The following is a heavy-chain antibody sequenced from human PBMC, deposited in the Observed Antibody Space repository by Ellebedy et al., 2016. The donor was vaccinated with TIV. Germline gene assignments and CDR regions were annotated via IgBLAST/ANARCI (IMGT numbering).Heavy chain of an antibody. D-gene: IGHD2-15*01. J-gene: IGHJ4*02. CDR2: VSGSGGST. V-gene: IGHV3-23*01. CDR3: AKGAHVKYCSGGSCYSYFDY. Sequence: GESLKISCAASGFTFSSYAMSWVRQAPGKGLEWVSGVSGSGGSTYYADSVKGRFTISRDNSKNTLYLQMNSLRAEDTAVYYCAKGAHVKYCSGGSCYSYFDYWGQGTLVTVSS. CDR1: GFTFSSYA.